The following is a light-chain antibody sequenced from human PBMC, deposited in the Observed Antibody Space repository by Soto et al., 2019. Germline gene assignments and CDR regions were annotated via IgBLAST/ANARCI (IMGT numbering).Light chain of an antibody. J-gene: IGKJ3*01. Sequence: EIMLTQSPGTLSLSPGERATLSCRASQSVNSNYLAWYQQKPGQAPRLLIYGTSSRATGIPDRFSGSGSGTDFTLTISRREPEDFAVYYCQQYGSSPLLTFGPGTKVDIK. CDR2: GTS. CDR1: QSVNSNY. V-gene: IGKV3-20*01. CDR3: QQYGSSPLLT.